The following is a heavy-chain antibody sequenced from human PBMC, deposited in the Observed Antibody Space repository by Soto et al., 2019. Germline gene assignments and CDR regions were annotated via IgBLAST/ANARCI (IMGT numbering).Heavy chain of an antibody. V-gene: IGHV4-34*01. Sequence: SETLSLTCAVYGGSFSGYYWRWIRQPPRKGLEWIGEINHSGSTNYNPSLKSRVTISVDTSKTQFSLKLSSVTSADTAVYYCARGLRKDIVVVPAGGTASPFDSWVQGTLVTVSS. CDR1: GGSFSGYY. CDR3: ARGLRKDIVVVPAGGTASPFDS. CDR2: INHSGST. D-gene: IGHD2-2*01. J-gene: IGHJ5*01.